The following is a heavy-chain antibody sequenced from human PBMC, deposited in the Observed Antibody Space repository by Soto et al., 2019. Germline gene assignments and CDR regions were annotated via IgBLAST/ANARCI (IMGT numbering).Heavy chain of an antibody. CDR3: AYSSTPFDY. J-gene: IGHJ4*02. D-gene: IGHD6-13*01. CDR2: ISGSGGST. V-gene: IGHV3-23*01. CDR1: GFTFRSYA. Sequence: EAQLLESGGGVVQPGGSLSLSCAASGFTFRSYAMSWFRQAPGQGLAWVSAISGSGGSTYYADSVKGRFTISRDKSKNTIYLPMTSLRAEDTAVYYCAYSSTPFDYCGQGTLVTGSS.